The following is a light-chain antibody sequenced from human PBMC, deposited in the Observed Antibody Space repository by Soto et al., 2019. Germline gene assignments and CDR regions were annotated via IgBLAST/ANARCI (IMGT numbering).Light chain of an antibody. Sequence: QAVVTQEPSLTVSPGGTVTLTCGSSTGAVTSGHYPYWYQQKPGQAPRTLIYDTSNKHSWTPARFSGSLLGGKAALTLSGAQPEDVAEYYCLLSYSGGDWVFGGGTKLTVL. CDR3: LLSYSGGDWV. V-gene: IGLV7-46*01. CDR1: TGAVTSGHY. J-gene: IGLJ3*02. CDR2: DTS.